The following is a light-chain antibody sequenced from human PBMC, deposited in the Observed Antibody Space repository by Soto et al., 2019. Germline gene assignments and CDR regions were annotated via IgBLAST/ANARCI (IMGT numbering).Light chain of an antibody. V-gene: IGKV3-15*01. Sequence: EIVVTQSPATLSVSPGERATLSCRASQSVSSNLAWYQQKPGQAPRLLIYGASTRATGIPARFSGSGSGTGFTLTISSLQSEDFAVYYCQQYNNWPQTFGQGTKVDIK. CDR2: GAS. CDR3: QQYNNWPQT. CDR1: QSVSSN. J-gene: IGKJ1*01.